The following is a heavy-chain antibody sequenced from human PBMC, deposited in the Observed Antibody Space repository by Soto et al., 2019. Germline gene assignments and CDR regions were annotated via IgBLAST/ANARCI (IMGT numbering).Heavy chain of an antibody. CDR2: ISAYNGNT. V-gene: IGHV1-18*01. CDR3: ARDPFSDCSGGSCYSSGYFQH. CDR1: GYTFTSYG. D-gene: IGHD2-15*01. Sequence: QVQLVQSGAEVKNPGASVTVSCMASGYTFTSYGISWVRQAPGQGLEWMGWISAYNGNTNYAQKLQGRVTMTTDTSTSTAYMELRSLRSDDTAVYYCARDPFSDCSGGSCYSSGYFQHWGQGTLVTVSS. J-gene: IGHJ1*01.